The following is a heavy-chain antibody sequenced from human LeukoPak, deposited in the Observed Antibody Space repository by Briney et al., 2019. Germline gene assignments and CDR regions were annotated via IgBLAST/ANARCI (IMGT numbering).Heavy chain of an antibody. D-gene: IGHD2-15*01. CDR1: GDSVSSNSAA. CDR2: TYYRSKWYN. J-gene: IGHJ3*02. Sequence: SQTLSLTCAISGDSVSSNSAAWNWIRQSPSRGLEWLGRTYYRSKWYNDYAVSVKSRITINPDTSKNQFSLQLNSVTPEDTAVYYCALHDPSYCSGGSCRDAFDIWGQGTMVTVSS. CDR3: ALHDPSYCSGGSCRDAFDI. V-gene: IGHV6-1*01.